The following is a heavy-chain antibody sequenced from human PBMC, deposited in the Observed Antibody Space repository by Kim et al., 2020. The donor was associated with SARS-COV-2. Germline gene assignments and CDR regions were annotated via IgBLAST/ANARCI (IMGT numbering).Heavy chain of an antibody. Sequence: LSLTCAASGFTVSSNYITWVRQAPGKGLDWVSVTYPGGTTYYATSLRDRISVFRDTSKNTVFLQVHSLRAEDTAVYYCATSKSRSDFYDEPLEHWGQ. D-gene: IGHD3-22*01. J-gene: IGHJ1*01. CDR1: GFTVSSNY. CDR3: ATSKSRSDFYDEPLEH. V-gene: IGHV3-66*01. CDR2: TYPGGTT.